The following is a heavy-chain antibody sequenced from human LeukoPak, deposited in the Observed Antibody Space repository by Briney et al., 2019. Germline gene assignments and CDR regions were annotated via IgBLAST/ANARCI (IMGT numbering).Heavy chain of an antibody. V-gene: IGHV1-8*01. J-gene: IGHJ4*02. D-gene: IGHD4-17*01. CDR3: ANGGDGDLVRPFDY. CDR1: GYTFTSYD. Sequence: GASVKVSCKASGYTFTSYDINWVRQATGQGLEWMGWMNPNSGNTGYAQKFQGRVTMTRNTSISTAYMELSSLRSEDTAVYYCANGGDGDLVRPFDYWGQGTLVTVSS. CDR2: MNPNSGNT.